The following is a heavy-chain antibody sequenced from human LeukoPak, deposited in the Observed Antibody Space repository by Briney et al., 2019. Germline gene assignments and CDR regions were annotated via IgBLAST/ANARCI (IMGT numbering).Heavy chain of an antibody. Sequence: GGSLRLSCAASRFTFSTYGMSWVRQAPGKGLEWVSAISNNGGYTYYADSVQGRSTISRDNSKSTLCLQMNSLRAEDTAVYYCAKQLGYCSDGSCYFPYWGQGTLVTVSS. J-gene: IGHJ4*02. D-gene: IGHD2-15*01. CDR1: RFTFSTYG. V-gene: IGHV3-23*01. CDR3: AKQLGYCSDGSCYFPY. CDR2: ISNNGGYT.